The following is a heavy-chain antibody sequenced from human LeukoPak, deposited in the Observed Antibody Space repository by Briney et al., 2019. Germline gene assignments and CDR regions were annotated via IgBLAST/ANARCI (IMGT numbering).Heavy chain of an antibody. CDR3: AKDVLVSLRPKNNWFDP. J-gene: IGHJ5*02. Sequence: GGSLRLSCAASGFTFSSYAMSWVRQAPGKGLEWVSAISGSGGSTYYADSVKGRFTISRDNSKNTLYLQMNSLRAEDTAVYYCAKDVLVSLRPKNNWFDPWGQGTLVTVSS. CDR1: GFTFSSYA. D-gene: IGHD2/OR15-2a*01. V-gene: IGHV3-23*01. CDR2: ISGSGGST.